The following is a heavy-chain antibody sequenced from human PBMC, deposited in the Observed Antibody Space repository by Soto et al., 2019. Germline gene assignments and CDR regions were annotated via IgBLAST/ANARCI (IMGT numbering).Heavy chain of an antibody. CDR3: ARSPPGVGAAFDY. Sequence: SVKVSCKASGGTFSSYAISWVRQAPGQGLEWMGGIIPIFGTANYAQKFQGRVTITADESTSTAYMELSSLRSEDTAVYYCARSPPGVGAAFDYWGQGTLVTVSS. J-gene: IGHJ4*02. CDR2: IIPIFGTA. V-gene: IGHV1-69*13. CDR1: GGTFSSYA. D-gene: IGHD2-15*01.